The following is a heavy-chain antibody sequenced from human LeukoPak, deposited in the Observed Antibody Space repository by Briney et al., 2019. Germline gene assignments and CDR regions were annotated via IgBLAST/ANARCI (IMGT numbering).Heavy chain of an antibody. CDR1: GFTFSSYW. CDR3: AREGYSSGWYGYYYYMDV. V-gene: IGHV3-74*01. Sequence: GGFLRLSCAASGFTFSSYWMHWVRQAPGKGRVWVSRINSDGSSTSYADSVKGRFTISRDNAKNTLYLQMNSLRAEDTAVYYCAREGYSSGWYGYYYYMDVWGKGTTVTVSS. D-gene: IGHD6-19*01. J-gene: IGHJ6*03. CDR2: INSDGSST.